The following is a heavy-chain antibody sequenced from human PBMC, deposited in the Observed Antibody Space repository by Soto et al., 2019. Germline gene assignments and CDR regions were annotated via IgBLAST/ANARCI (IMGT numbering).Heavy chain of an antibody. D-gene: IGHD2-15*01. CDR1: GFSFSYYA. Sequence: QVQLVESGGGVVQPGRSVRLSCAASGFSFSYYAMHWVRQAPGKGLEWVAVIAYDSSKKYYADSVKGRFTISRDNSKNTLYLRMNSLRAADTAVYYCASPYCSGGSCNLTEYFQYWGQGTLVTVSS. CDR2: IAYDSSKK. J-gene: IGHJ1*01. V-gene: IGHV3-30*03. CDR3: ASPYCSGGSCNLTEYFQY.